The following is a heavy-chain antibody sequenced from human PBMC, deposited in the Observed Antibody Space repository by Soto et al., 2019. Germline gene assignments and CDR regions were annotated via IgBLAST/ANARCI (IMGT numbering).Heavy chain of an antibody. CDR3: ATRSPAFDY. CDR2: ISTYKGNT. V-gene: IGHV1-18*01. J-gene: IGHJ4*02. CDR1: GYTFTSYG. Sequence: QVQLVQSGPGVKKPGASVKVSCKTSGYTFTSYGISWVRQAPGQGLEWMGWISTYKGNTNYAQKFQGRVTMTTDTSTSTAYMELRSLTSDDTAVYYCATRSPAFDYWGQGTLVTVSS.